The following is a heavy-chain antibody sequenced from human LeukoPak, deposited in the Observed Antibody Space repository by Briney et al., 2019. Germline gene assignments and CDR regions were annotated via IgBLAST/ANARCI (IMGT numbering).Heavy chain of an antibody. CDR3: ARGSGSYCAFDI. D-gene: IGHD3-10*01. V-gene: IGHV4-59*01. Sequence: SETLSLTCTVSGGSISSYYWSWLRQPPGKGLEWIGYIYYSGSTNYNPSLKSRVAISVDTSKNQFSLKLSSVTAADTAVYYCARGSGSYCAFDIWGQGTMVTVSS. CDR1: GGSISSYY. J-gene: IGHJ3*02. CDR2: IYYSGST.